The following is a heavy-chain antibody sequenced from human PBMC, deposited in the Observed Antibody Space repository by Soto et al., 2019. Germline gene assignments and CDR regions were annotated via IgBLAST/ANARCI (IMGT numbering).Heavy chain of an antibody. CDR2: IYPGDSDT. CDR3: ARRIAAAHDAFDI. Sequence: GEFLKISCKGSGYSFTSYWIGWVRQMPGKGLEWMGIIYPGDSDTRYSPSFQGQVTISADKSISTAYLQWSSLKAADTAMYYCARRIAAAHDAFDIWGQGTMVTV. J-gene: IGHJ3*02. CDR1: GYSFTSYW. V-gene: IGHV5-51*01. D-gene: IGHD6-13*01.